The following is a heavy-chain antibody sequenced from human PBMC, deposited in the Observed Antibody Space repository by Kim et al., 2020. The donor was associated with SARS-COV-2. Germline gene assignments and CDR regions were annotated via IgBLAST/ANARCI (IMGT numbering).Heavy chain of an antibody. Sequence: SETLSLTCAIYGGSFGGYYYSWIRQPPGKGLEWIAEINHSGSANYNPSLKSPVTISVDTSKNQFSLKVNSVTAADTAVYYCARVRDYYDTSRINVGWYFDLWGRGALVTVSS. D-gene: IGHD3-22*01. CDR3: ARVRDYYDTSRINVGWYFDL. CDR2: INHSGSA. CDR1: GGSFGGYY. V-gene: IGHV4-34*01. J-gene: IGHJ2*01.